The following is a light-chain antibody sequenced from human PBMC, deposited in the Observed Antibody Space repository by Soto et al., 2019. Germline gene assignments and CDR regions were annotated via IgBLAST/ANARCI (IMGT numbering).Light chain of an antibody. Sequence: EIVMTQSPATLSVSPWERATLSCSASQSVSNNLAGYQQKHGQAPRLLSYGASTRATGIPARFSGSGSGTEFTLTIISLQSEDFAVYYCQQYNTWSPLTFGGGTKVETK. CDR2: GAS. CDR3: QQYNTWSPLT. J-gene: IGKJ4*01. CDR1: QSVSNN. V-gene: IGKV3-15*01.